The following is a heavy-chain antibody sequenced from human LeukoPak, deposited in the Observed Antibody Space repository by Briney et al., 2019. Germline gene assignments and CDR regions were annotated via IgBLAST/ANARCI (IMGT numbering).Heavy chain of an antibody. J-gene: IGHJ4*02. CDR1: GGSISAYY. D-gene: IGHD1-7*01. V-gene: IGHV4-59*01. Sequence: SETLSLTCTVSGGSISAYYWSWIRQSPGKGLEWIGYIYHIVNTNYNPSLKSRVTISADTSKNQFSLKVNSVTAADTAVYYCARALGRYNWNYGFDYWGQGTLVTVSS. CDR2: IYHIVNT. CDR3: ARALGRYNWNYGFDY.